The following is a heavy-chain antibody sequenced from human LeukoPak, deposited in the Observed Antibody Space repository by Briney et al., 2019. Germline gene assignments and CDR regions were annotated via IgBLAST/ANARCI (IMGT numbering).Heavy chain of an antibody. V-gene: IGHV1-2*06. D-gene: IGHD2-2*01. CDR1: VYTFSGYF. J-gene: IGHJ4*02. Sequence: ASVKVSCKTSVYTFSGYFIHWVRQAPGQGLEWLGRIYPKSGGTSFAHNFQGGVSMTTDTSISTVYMDLSSLRSDDTPVYYCARDSRVSADYWGQGTLVTVSS. CDR2: IYPKSGGT. CDR3: ARDSRVSADY.